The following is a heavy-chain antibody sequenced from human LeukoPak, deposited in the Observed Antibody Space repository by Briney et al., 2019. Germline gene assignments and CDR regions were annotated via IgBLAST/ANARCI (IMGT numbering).Heavy chain of an antibody. CDR1: GGTFSSYA. V-gene: IGHV1-69*05. D-gene: IGHD3-10*01. CDR2: IIPIFGTA. Sequence: ASVKVSCKASGGTFSSYAISWVRQAPGQGLEWMGGIIPIFGTANYAQKLQGRVTMTTDTSTSTAYMELRSLRSDDTAVYYCARGPVVRGRYMDVWGKGTTVTVSS. J-gene: IGHJ6*03. CDR3: ARGPVVRGRYMDV.